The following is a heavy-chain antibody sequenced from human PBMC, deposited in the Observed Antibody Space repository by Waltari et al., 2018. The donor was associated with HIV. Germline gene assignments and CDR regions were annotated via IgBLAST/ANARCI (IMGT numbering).Heavy chain of an antibody. Sequence: QVQLVQSGTEVKKPGASVKVSCKASGYTFTGYDMNWVRQATGQGLEWMGWRNPESGNKAYAHKVQGRVTMTRNTSIRTAYMELTSLRSEDTAVYYCARGPPNDLWPPQTRHMDVWGQGTTVTVSS. CDR2: RNPESGNK. V-gene: IGHV1-8*01. CDR3: ARGPPNDLWPPQTRHMDV. CDR1: GYTFTGYD. J-gene: IGHJ6*02. D-gene: IGHD3-3*01.